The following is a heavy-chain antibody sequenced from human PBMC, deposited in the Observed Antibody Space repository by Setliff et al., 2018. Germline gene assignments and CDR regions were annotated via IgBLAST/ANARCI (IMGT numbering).Heavy chain of an antibody. CDR2: TSSGSNSI. Sequence: GGSLRLSCAASGFTFSIYSMNWVRQAPGKGLEWISYTSSGSNSIYYADSVMGRFTISRDNDRNFLYLQMNRLRPEDTAVYYCARSGGDHCCPLYHHYYMDVWGTGTTVTVSS. J-gene: IGHJ6*03. CDR1: GFTFSIYS. D-gene: IGHD2-21*02. V-gene: IGHV3-48*01. CDR3: ARSGGDHCCPLYHHYYMDV.